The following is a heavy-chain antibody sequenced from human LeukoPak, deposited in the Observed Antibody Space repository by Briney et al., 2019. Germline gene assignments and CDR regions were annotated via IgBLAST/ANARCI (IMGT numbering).Heavy chain of an antibody. Sequence: SETLSLTCTVSGGSISSYYWSWIRQPPGKGLEWVGEINHSGSTNYNPSLKSRVTISVDTSKNHFSLKLSSVTAADTAVYYCATRNSGSYSIWGQGTMVTVSS. D-gene: IGHD1-26*01. J-gene: IGHJ3*02. CDR2: INHSGST. CDR1: GGSISSYY. V-gene: IGHV4-34*01. CDR3: ATRNSGSYSI.